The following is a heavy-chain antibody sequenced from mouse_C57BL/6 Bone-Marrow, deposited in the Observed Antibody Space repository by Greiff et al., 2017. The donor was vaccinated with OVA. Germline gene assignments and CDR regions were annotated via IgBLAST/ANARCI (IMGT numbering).Heavy chain of an antibody. CDR2: ISYGGSN. D-gene: IGHD1-1*01. Sequence: EVKLMESGPGLVKPSQSLSLTCSVTGYSITSGYYWNWIRQFPGNKLEWMGYISYGGSNNYNPSLKNRISITRDTSKNQFFLKLNSVTTEDTATYYCARGPVVATDWYFDVWGTGTTVTVSS. CDR3: ARGPVVATDWYFDV. J-gene: IGHJ1*03. CDR1: GYSITSGYY. V-gene: IGHV3-6*01.